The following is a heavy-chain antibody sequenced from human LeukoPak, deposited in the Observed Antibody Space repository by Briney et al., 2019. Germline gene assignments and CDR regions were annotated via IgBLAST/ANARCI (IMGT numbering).Heavy chain of an antibody. CDR1: GGSFSGYY. Sequence: PSETLSLTCAVYGGSFSGYYWSWIRQRPGKGLEWIGEINHSGSTNYNPSLKSRVTISVDTSKNQFSLKLSSVTAADTAVYYCARGRGAWGAAALLHYGMDVWGKGTTVTVSS. CDR2: INHSGST. J-gene: IGHJ6*04. V-gene: IGHV4-34*01. CDR3: ARGRGAWGAAALLHYGMDV. D-gene: IGHD6-13*01.